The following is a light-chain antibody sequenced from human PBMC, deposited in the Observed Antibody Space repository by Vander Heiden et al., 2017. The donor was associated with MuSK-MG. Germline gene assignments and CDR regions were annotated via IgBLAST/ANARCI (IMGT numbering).Light chain of an antibody. V-gene: IGLV3-19*01. CDR1: SLSCYS. Sequence: SSELTQDPAVSVAFGQAVKITCQGDSLSCYSASRYLPKPGQAPVLVIYGKNNRPSGIPVRFSGSSSGNTASLTITGAQAEDEADYYCNSRDSSGNHVVFGGGTKLTVL. CDR3: NSRDSSGNHVV. J-gene: IGLJ2*01. CDR2: GKN.